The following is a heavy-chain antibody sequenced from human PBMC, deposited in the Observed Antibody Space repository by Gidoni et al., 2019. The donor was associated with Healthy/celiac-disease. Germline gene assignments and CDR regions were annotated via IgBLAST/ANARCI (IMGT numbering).Heavy chain of an antibody. J-gene: IGHJ3*02. CDR2: INPSGGST. D-gene: IGHD3-22*01. CDR1: GYTFTSYY. V-gene: IGHV1-46*01. Sequence: QVQLVQSGAEVKKPGASVKVSCKASGYTFTSYYMHWVRQAPGQGLEWMGIINPSGGSTSYAQKFQGRVTMTRDTSTSTVYMELSSLRSESTAVYYCARASGADYYDSSGYAFDIWGQGTMVTVSS. CDR3: ARASGADYYDSSGYAFDI.